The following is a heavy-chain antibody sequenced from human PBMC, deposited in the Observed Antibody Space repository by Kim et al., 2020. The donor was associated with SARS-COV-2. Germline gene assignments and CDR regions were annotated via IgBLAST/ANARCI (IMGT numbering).Heavy chain of an antibody. J-gene: IGHJ4*02. CDR1: GLTFNTYA. CDR2: LSGDGGTT. CDR3: ATSYSTGYSVAFDK. D-gene: IGHD3-22*01. V-gene: IGHV3-23*01. Sequence: GGSLRLSCAASGLTFNTYAMSWVRQAPGKGLEWVSALSGDGGTTFYADSVKGRFTISRDNSRNTLFLQMNSLRADDTALYYCATSYSTGYSVAFDKWGQG.